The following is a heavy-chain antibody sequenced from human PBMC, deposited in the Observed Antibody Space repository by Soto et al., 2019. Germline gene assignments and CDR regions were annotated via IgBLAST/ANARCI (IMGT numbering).Heavy chain of an antibody. V-gene: IGHV3-23*01. J-gene: IGHJ5*02. CDR3: AKASNLPRYYYDSSGYYWFDP. D-gene: IGHD3-22*01. CDR2: ISGSGGST. Sequence: VGSLRLSCAASGFTFSSYAMSWVRQAPGKGLEWVSAISGSGGSTYYADSVKGRFTISRDNSKNTLYLQMNSLRAEDTAVYYCAKASNLPRYYYDSSGYYWFDPWGQGTLVTVSS. CDR1: GFTFSSYA.